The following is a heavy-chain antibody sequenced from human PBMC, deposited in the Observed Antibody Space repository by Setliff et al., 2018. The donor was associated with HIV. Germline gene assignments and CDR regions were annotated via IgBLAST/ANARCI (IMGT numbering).Heavy chain of an antibody. CDR3: AREKRVTYYYDSSGYYPSYFDY. J-gene: IGHJ4*02. Sequence: SETLSLTCAVSGDSISSSNWWSWVRQPPGKGLEWIGEIYHSGSTKYNPSLKSRVTISVDTSKNQFSLKLSSVTAADTAVYYCAREKRVTYYYDSSGYYPSYFDYWGQGTLVTVSS. CDR2: IYHSGST. V-gene: IGHV4-4*02. D-gene: IGHD3-22*01. CDR1: GDSISSSNW.